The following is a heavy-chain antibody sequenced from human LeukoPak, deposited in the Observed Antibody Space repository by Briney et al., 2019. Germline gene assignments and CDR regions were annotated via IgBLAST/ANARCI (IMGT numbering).Heavy chain of an antibody. Sequence: GESLKISCKGSGYSFTNYWIGWVRQMPGKGLEWMGIIYPGDSDIRYSPSFQGQGSISVDKSISTAYLQWSSLKASDTAMYYCARLGYCSSTSCPPRGAFDIWGQGTMVTVSS. J-gene: IGHJ3*02. CDR1: GYSFTNYW. CDR3: ARLGYCSSTSCPPRGAFDI. CDR2: IYPGDSDI. D-gene: IGHD2-2*01. V-gene: IGHV5-51*01.